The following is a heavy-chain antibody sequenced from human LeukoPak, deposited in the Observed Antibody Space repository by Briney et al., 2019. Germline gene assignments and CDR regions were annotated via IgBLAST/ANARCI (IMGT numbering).Heavy chain of an antibody. CDR2: IIPIFGTA. J-gene: IGHJ4*02. Sequence: SVKVSCKASGGTFISYAISWVRQAPGQGLEWMGGIIPIFGTANYAQKFQGRVTMTEDTSTDTAYMELSRLRSEETAVYYCAKSAILVYYYSFDYWGQGTQVPVSS. CDR3: AKSAILVYYYSFDY. CDR1: GGTFISYA. V-gene: IGHV1-69*06. D-gene: IGHD3-22*01.